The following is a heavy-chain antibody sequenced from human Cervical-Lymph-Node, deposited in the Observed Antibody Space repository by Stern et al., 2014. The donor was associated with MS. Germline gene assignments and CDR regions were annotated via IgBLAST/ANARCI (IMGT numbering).Heavy chain of an antibody. J-gene: IGHJ6*02. D-gene: IGHD3-16*01. Sequence: VQLVESGGGLVQPARPLTLPCAASRFTLSSYAMHWVRQAPGKGLERVAVISHDGGDEYYADSVQGRFTISRDDSQNTLYLQMNSLRPEDTAVYYCAKARGRTASCCCCGMDVWGQGTTVTVSS. CDR2: ISHDGGDE. V-gene: IGHV3-30*18. CDR1: RFTLSSYA. CDR3: AKARGRTASCCCCGMDV.